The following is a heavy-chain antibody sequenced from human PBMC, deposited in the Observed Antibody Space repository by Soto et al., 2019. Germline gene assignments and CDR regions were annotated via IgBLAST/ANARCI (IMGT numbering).Heavy chain of an antibody. Sequence: EVQLVESGGGLVKPGGSLRLSCAASGFSFSTAWMSWVRQAPGKGLEWVGRIKTATEGGTTNFAAPVKGRFTISRDDSKNMLYLQMNSLKTADPAVYYCSTWGGYWGQGTLVTVSS. CDR2: IKTATEGGTT. V-gene: IGHV3-15*06. CDR1: GFSFSTAW. CDR3: STWGGY. D-gene: IGHD3-16*01. J-gene: IGHJ4*02.